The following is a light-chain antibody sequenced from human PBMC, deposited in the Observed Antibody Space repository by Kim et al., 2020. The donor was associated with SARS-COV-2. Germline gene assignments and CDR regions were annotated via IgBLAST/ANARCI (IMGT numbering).Light chain of an antibody. J-gene: IGLJ1*01. CDR3: ASWDDSLNAHV. CDR1: NSNIGTNT. Sequence: GQTVTISCSGSNSNIGTNTVSWYQQLPGAAPNLLFYGHNQRPSRVPDRFSGSKSGTSASLAISGLRSDDEADYYCASWDDSLNAHVFGTGTKVTVL. V-gene: IGLV1-44*01. CDR2: GHN.